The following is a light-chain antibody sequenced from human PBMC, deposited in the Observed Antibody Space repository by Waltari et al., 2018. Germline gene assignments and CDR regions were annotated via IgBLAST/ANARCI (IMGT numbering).Light chain of an antibody. CDR2: GQS. CDR3: HSRDSSSTRF. Sequence: SSELTQDPTVSVVLGQTVRITCHGDSLRRYYTSWYQKRPVQAPILVFYGQSSRPSGIPDRFSGSISGNTASLTITGAQAEDEADYYCHSRDSSSTRFFGGGTRLTV. CDR1: SLRRYY. J-gene: IGLJ2*01. V-gene: IGLV3-19*01.